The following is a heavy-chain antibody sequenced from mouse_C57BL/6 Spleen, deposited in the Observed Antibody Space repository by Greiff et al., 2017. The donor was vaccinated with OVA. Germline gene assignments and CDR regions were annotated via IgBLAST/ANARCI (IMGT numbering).Heavy chain of an antibody. CDR1: GYSFTGYY. Sequence: EVKLMESGPELVKPGASVKISCKASGYSFTGYYMNWVKQSPEKSLEWIGEINPSTGGTTYNQKFKAKATLTVDKSSSTAYMQLTSLTSEDSAVYYCARWGGNGAMDDWGQGTSVTVSS. D-gene: IGHD1-1*02. CDR2: INPSTGGT. CDR3: ARWGGNGAMDD. J-gene: IGHJ4*01. V-gene: IGHV1-42*01.